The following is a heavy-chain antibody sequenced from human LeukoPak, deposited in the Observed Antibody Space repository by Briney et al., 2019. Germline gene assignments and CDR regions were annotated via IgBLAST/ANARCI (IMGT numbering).Heavy chain of an antibody. CDR1: GFTFSSYG. J-gene: IGHJ4*02. D-gene: IGHD3-22*01. V-gene: IGHV3-30*18. Sequence: PGRSLRLSCAASGFTFSSYGMPWVRQAPGKGLEWVAVISYDGSNKYYADSVKGRFTISRDNSKNTLYLQMNSLRAEDTAVYYCAKDRLNTYYYDSSGYYYVGTDYWGQGTLVTVSS. CDR3: AKDRLNTYYYDSSGYYYVGTDY. CDR2: ISYDGSNK.